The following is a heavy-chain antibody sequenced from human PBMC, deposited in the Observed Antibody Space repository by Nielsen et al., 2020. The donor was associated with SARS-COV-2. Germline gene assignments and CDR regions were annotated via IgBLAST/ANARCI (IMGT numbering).Heavy chain of an antibody. V-gene: IGHV3-74*01. CDR2: ISRDGNEA. CDR1: DFSFKNYW. D-gene: IGHD3-10*01. CDR3: ATLQWYFDH. J-gene: IGHJ4*02. Sequence: GGSLRLSCAASDFSFKNYWMHWVRPAPGKGLVWVSRISRDGNEADYADAVKGRFTISRDNAKNTLYLEMNSLSVEDTAVYYCATLQWYFDHWGQGTLVSVSS.